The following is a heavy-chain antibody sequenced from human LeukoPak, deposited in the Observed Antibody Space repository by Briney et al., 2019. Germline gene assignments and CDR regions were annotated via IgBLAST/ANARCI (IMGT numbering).Heavy chain of an antibody. Sequence: SETLSLTCTVSGGSISGYHWTWIRQPPGKGLEWIGYIYYSGSTYYNPSLKSRVTISVDTSKNQFSLKLSSVTAADTAVYYCARGDYGDYSGYYYGMDVWGQGTTVTVSS. CDR2: IYYSGST. D-gene: IGHD4-17*01. CDR1: GGSISGYH. CDR3: ARGDYGDYSGYYYGMDV. J-gene: IGHJ6*02. V-gene: IGHV4-59*06.